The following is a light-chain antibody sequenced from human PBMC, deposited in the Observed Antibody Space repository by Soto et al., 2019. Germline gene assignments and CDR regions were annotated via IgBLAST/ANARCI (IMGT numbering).Light chain of an antibody. J-gene: IGLJ2*01. Sequence: QSVLTQPPSVSAAPGQKVTISCSGSSSNIGNNDVSWYQQLPGTAPKLLIYANNERPSGISDRISGSKSGASATLGITGLQTGDEADYYCGTWDSSLSAVLFGGGTQLTVL. CDR3: GTWDSSLSAVL. CDR2: ANN. CDR1: SSNIGNND. V-gene: IGLV1-51*01.